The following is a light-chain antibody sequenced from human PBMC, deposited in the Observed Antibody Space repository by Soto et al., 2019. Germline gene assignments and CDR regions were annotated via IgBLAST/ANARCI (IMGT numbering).Light chain of an antibody. CDR3: QQYSSWPPIT. CDR2: GAS. CDR1: QSVSTN. Sequence: EVVLTQSPATLPVSPGERATLSCRASQSVSTNLAWYQQRPGQAPRLLIYGASSRATGIPDRFSGSGSGTDFTLTISSLQSEDFAVYYCQQYSSWPPITFGQGTKVDIK. J-gene: IGKJ2*01. V-gene: IGKV3D-15*01.